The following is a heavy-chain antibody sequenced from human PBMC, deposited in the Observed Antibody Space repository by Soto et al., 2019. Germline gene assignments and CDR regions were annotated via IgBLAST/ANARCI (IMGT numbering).Heavy chain of an antibody. CDR3: ARGHSGPMVGYYYYGMDV. CDR1: GGSLSGYY. D-gene: IGHD2-15*01. V-gene: IGHV4-34*01. J-gene: IGHJ6*02. Sequence: SETLSLTCAVYGGSLSGYYWSWIRQPPGKGLEWIGEINHSGSTNYNPSLKSRVTISVDTSKNQFSLKLSSVTAADTAVYYCARGHSGPMVGYYYYGMDVWGQGTTVTVSS. CDR2: INHSGST.